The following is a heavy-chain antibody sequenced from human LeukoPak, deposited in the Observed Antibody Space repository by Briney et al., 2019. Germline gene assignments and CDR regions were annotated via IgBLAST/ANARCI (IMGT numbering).Heavy chain of an antibody. J-gene: IGHJ4*02. D-gene: IGHD3-3*01. CDR3: ATTIFGVVINDY. CDR2: INPNSGGT. CDR1: GYTFTGYY. V-gene: IGHV1-2*06. Sequence: ASVNVSCKASGYTFTGYYMHWVRQAPGQGLEWMGRINPNSGGTNYAQKFQGRVTMTRDTSISTAYMELSRLRSDDTAVYYCATTIFGVVINDYWGQGTLVTVSS.